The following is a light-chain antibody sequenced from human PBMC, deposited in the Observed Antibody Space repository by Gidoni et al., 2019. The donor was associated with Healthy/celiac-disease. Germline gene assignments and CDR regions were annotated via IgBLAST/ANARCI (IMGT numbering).Light chain of an antibody. Sequence: AIRMTQSPSSFSASTGDRVTITCRSSQGISSYLAWYQQKPGKAPKLLIYAASTLQSGVPSRFSGSGSGTDFTLTISCLQSEDFAMYYCLQYYSYPLTFGGGTKVEIK. V-gene: IGKV1-8*01. CDR1: QGISSY. CDR3: LQYYSYPLT. J-gene: IGKJ4*01. CDR2: AAS.